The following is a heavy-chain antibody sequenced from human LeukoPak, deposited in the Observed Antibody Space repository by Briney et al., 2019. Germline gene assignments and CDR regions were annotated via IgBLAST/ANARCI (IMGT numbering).Heavy chain of an antibody. Sequence: SETLSLTCTVSGDSITSSSYYWGWIRQPPGKGLEWIGTMYYTGTIYYNPSLKSRVTISVDTSKNQFSLKLSSVTAADTAVYYCARATNYYDSSGPDAFDIWGQGTMVTVSS. J-gene: IGHJ3*02. CDR3: ARATNYYDSSGPDAFDI. V-gene: IGHV4-39*07. CDR2: MYYTGTI. CDR1: GDSITSSSYY. D-gene: IGHD3-22*01.